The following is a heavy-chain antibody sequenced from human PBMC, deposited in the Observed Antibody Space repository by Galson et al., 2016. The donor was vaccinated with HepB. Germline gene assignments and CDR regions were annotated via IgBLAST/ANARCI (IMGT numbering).Heavy chain of an antibody. J-gene: IGHJ4*02. CDR2: MWHDGSKT. Sequence: SLRLSCAASGLTVSDYGMNWVRQAPGKGLEWVAFMWHDGSKTYYPDSLRGRFTISRDTSKNTLYLQIDSLRDEDTAVYYCVNYGSESTPSYWGQGTLVTVSS. V-gene: IGHV3-33*06. CDR3: VNYGSESTPSY. D-gene: IGHD3-10*01. CDR1: GLTVSDYG.